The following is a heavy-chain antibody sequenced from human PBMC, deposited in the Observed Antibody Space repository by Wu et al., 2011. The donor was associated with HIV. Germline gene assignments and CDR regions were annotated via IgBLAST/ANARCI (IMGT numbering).Heavy chain of an antibody. Sequence: HVQLVQSGAEVKKPGSSVKVSCKASGGTFSSYAISWVRQAPGQGLEWMGGIIPIFGTANYAQKFQGRVTITADKSTSTAYMELSSLRSEDTAVYYCAGSPGGRYCTNGVCYTGRAFDIWGQGTMVTVSS. J-gene: IGHJ3*02. CDR2: IIPIFGTA. V-gene: IGHV1-69*14. D-gene: IGHD2-8*01. CDR3: AGSPGGRYCTNGVCYTGRAFDI. CDR1: GGTFSSYA.